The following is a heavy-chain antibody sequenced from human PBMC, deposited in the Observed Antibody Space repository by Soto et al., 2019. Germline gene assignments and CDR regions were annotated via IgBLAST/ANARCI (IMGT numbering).Heavy chain of an antibody. D-gene: IGHD5-18*01. CDR1: GGSINSGDYY. CDR2: IYYSGST. CDR3: ARVRIQRLYYFDY. J-gene: IGHJ4*02. V-gene: IGHV4-30-4*02. Sequence: SDTLYITRTVSGGSINSGDYYWIWIRNPPGEGLEWIGYIYYSGSTYYNPSLKSRVTISVDTSKNQFSLKLSSVTAADTAVYYCARVRIQRLYYFDYWGQGTLGT.